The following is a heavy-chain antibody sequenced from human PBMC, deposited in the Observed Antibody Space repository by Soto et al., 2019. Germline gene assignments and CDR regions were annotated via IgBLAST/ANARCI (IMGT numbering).Heavy chain of an antibody. CDR1: GFTFSNYY. V-gene: IGHV3-11*01. D-gene: IGHD6-19*01. J-gene: IGHJ4*02. CDR2: ISSREVTV. Sequence: LRLSCAASGFTFSNYYMTWIRQAPGKGLECLSYISSREVTVYYADSVKGRFTISRDNTKNSLYLQMTTLGDEDTAVYYCARVSASGWHVNGRDYFDSWGQGTLVTVSS. CDR3: ARVSASGWHVNGRDYFDS.